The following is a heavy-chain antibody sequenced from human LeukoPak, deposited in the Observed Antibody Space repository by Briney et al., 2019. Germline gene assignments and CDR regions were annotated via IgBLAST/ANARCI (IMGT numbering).Heavy chain of an antibody. CDR3: ARARSPSSGYLLRDHNWFDP. V-gene: IGHV1-69*05. D-gene: IGHD3-22*01. CDR1: GGTFNSYA. J-gene: IGHJ5*02. Sequence: SVKVSCKASGGTFNSYAISWVRQAPGQGLEWMGGIIPIFGTANYAQKVQGRVTITTDESTTTAYMELSSLRPEDTAVYYCARARSPSSGYLLRDHNWFDPWGQGTLVTV. CDR2: IIPIFGTA.